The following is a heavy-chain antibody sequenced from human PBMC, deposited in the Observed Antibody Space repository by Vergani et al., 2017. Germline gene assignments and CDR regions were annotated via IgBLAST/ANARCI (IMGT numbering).Heavy chain of an antibody. D-gene: IGHD3-3*01. CDR2: IYPGDSDT. J-gene: IGHJ5*02. CDR1: GYSFTSYW. CDR3: ARHGSITIFGEGFDP. V-gene: IGHV5-51*01. Sequence: EVQLVQSGAEVKKPGESLKISCKGSGYSFTSYWIGWVRQMPGKGLEWMGIIYPGDSDTRYSPSFQGQVTSSADKSISTAYLQWSSLKASDTAMYYCARHGSITIFGEGFDPWGQGTLVTVSS.